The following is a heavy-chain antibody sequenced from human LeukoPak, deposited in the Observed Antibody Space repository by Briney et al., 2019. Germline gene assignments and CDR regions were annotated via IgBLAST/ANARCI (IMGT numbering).Heavy chain of an antibody. V-gene: IGHV1-2*02. J-gene: IGHJ4*02. D-gene: IGHD3-22*01. CDR3: AREVGYYYDSSGYSRAPFDY. CDR2: INPNSGGT. Sequence: ASVKVSCKASGYTFTGYYMHWVRQAPGQGLEWVGWINPNSGGTNYAQKFQGRVTMTRDTSISTAYMELSRLRSDDTAVYYCAREVGYYYDSSGYSRAPFDYWGQGTLVTVSS. CDR1: GYTFTGYY.